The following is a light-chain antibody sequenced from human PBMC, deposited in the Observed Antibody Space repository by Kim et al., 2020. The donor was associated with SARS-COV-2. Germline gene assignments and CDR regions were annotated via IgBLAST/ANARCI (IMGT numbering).Light chain of an antibody. V-gene: IGKV3-20*01. CDR3: HQYGGSPRT. J-gene: IGKJ4*01. Sequence: PGERATLPCRASQSVSSRYLDWYQQRPGQAPRLLIYGASNRATGIPERFSGSASGTDFNLTISRLEPEDFAVYYCHQYGGSPRTFGGGTKVDIK. CDR2: GAS. CDR1: QSVSSRY.